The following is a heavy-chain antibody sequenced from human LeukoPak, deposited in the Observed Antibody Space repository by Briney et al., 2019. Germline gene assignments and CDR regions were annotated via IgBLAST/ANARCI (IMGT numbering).Heavy chain of an antibody. CDR2: INPNSGGT. CDR3: AIVTIFGVVYFDY. Sequence: ASVKVSCKASGYTFTCYYMHWVRQAPGQGLEWMGWINPNSGGTNYAQKFQGRVTMTRDTSISTAYMELSRLRSDDTAVYYCAIVTIFGVVYFDYWGQGTLVTVSS. V-gene: IGHV1-2*02. J-gene: IGHJ4*02. D-gene: IGHD3-3*01. CDR1: GYTFTCYY.